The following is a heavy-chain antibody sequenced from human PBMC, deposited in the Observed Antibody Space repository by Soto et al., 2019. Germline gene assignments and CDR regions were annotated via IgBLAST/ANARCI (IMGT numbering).Heavy chain of an antibody. V-gene: IGHV3-21*04. CDR1: GFTFSSYS. Sequence: GGSLRLSCAASGFTFSSYSMNWVRQAPGKGLEWVSSISSSSSYIYYADSVKGRFTISRDNAKNSLYLQMNSLRAEDTAIYYCAKGGAYCGGGGGNVSPAADWGQGTLVTVSS. CDR2: ISSSSSYI. D-gene: IGHD2-21*01. J-gene: IGHJ4*02. CDR3: AKGGAYCGGGGGNVSPAAD.